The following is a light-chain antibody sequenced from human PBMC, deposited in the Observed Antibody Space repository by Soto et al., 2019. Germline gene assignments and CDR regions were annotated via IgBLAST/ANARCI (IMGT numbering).Light chain of an antibody. CDR2: GNT. J-gene: IGLJ1*01. V-gene: IGLV1-40*01. CDR1: TSNIGAGYD. Sequence: SVLTQPPSVSGALGQRVTISCTGITSNIGAGYDVHWYQLLPGRAPKLLIYGNTNRPSGVPDRFSGSKSATSASLAITGLQAEDEAIYYCQSYDHNLSGPPYLFGTGTKVTVL. CDR3: QSYDHNLSGPPYL.